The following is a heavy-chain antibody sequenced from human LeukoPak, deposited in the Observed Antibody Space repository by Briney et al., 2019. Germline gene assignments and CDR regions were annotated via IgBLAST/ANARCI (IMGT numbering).Heavy chain of an antibody. CDR1: GGSFSGYY. V-gene: IGHV4-34*01. Sequence: SETLSLTCAVYGGSFSGYYWSWIRQPPGKGLEWIGEINHSGSTNYNPSLKSRITISVDTSKNQFSLKLSSVTAADTAVYYCATYSSGYQRNDYWGQGTLVTVSS. J-gene: IGHJ4*02. D-gene: IGHD3-22*01. CDR3: ATYSSGYQRNDY. CDR2: INHSGST.